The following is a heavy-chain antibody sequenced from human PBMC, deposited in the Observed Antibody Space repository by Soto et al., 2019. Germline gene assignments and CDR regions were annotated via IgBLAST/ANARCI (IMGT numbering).Heavy chain of an antibody. D-gene: IGHD2-2*01. Sequence: QVQLQESGPGLVKPSETLSLTCTVSGGSVSSGSYYWSWIRQPPGKGLEWLGNIYDSGGTNYNPPPKSRVTISVDTSKNQFSLKLSSVTAADTAVYYCARDNQLLGIRDYWGQGTLVTVSS. V-gene: IGHV4-61*01. CDR1: GGSVSSGSYY. J-gene: IGHJ4*02. CDR3: ARDNQLLGIRDY. CDR2: IYDSGGT.